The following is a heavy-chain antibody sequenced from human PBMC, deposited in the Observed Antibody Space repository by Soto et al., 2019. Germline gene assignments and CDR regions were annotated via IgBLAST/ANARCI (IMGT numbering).Heavy chain of an antibody. CDR3: ARAPETGYSSGWYFDY. D-gene: IGHD6-19*01. CDR1: GYTFTSYY. V-gene: IGHV1-46*01. CDR2: INPSGGST. Sequence: ASVKVSCKASGYTFTSYYMHWVRQAPGQGLEWMGIINPSGGSTSYAQKFQGRVAMTRDTSTSTVYMELSSLRSEDTAVYYCARAPETGYSSGWYFDYWGQGTLVTVSS. J-gene: IGHJ4*02.